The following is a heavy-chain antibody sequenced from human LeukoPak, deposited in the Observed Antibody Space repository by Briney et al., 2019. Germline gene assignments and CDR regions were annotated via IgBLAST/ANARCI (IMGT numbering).Heavy chain of an antibody. CDR2: IYYSGST. Sequence: SQTLSLTCTVSGGSISSGGYYWSWIRQHPGKGLEWIGYIYYSGSTYYNPSLKSRVTISVDTSKNQFSLKLNSVTAADTAVYYCARLSTYYDFWSPLDYWGQGTLVTVSS. CDR3: ARLSTYYDFWSPLDY. J-gene: IGHJ4*02. CDR1: GGSISSGGYY. V-gene: IGHV4-31*03. D-gene: IGHD3-3*01.